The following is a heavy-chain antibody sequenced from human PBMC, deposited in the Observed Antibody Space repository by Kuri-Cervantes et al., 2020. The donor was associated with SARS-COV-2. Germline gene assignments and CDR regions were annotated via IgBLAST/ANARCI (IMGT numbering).Heavy chain of an antibody. CDR1: GFTFSSYA. J-gene: IGHJ4*02. D-gene: IGHD3-3*01. Sequence: GESLKISCAASGFTFSSYAMNWVRQAPGRGLEWVTAISGSGGSTYYADSVKGRFTISRDNSKNTLYLQVISLRAEDTALYYCAKDYFSDTSNYSDYWGQGALVTV. V-gene: IGHV3-23*01. CDR3: AKDYFSDTSNYSDY. CDR2: ISGSGGST.